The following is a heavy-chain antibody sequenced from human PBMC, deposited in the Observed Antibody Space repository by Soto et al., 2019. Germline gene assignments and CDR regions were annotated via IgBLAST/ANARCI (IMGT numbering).Heavy chain of an antibody. CDR2: ISGSGGTT. Sequence: PGGSLRLSCAASGFTFSSYAMSWVRHAPGKGLEWVSIISGSGGTTYYADSVRGRFTISRDNSKNTLFLQMNSLRAEDTAVYYCTKRMGTGLRNFDYWGQGTPVTVSS. CDR3: TKRMGTGLRNFDY. V-gene: IGHV3-23*01. D-gene: IGHD1-1*01. J-gene: IGHJ4*02. CDR1: GFTFSSYA.